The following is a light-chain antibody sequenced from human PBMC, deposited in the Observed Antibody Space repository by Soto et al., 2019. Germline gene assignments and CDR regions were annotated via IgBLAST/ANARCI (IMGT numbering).Light chain of an antibody. Sequence: EVGMTQSPASLSVSTGERATLSCRASQSVSSNLAWYQQKPGQAPRLLIYGASTRATGIPARFSGSGSGTEFTLTISSLQSEDFAVYYCQQYNNWPQTFGQGTKVAIK. CDR2: GAS. CDR1: QSVSSN. J-gene: IGKJ1*01. CDR3: QQYNNWPQT. V-gene: IGKV3-15*01.